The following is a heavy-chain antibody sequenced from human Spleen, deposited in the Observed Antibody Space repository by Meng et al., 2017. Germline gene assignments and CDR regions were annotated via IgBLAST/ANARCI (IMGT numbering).Heavy chain of an antibody. D-gene: IGHD3-16*01. CDR1: GGSISSSSNY. CDR3: ARRVHDGRHYHYFDY. CDR2: IYYSGAT. V-gene: IGHV4-39*01. Sequence: QLQLQESGPVLVKPSETLSLPCTVSGGSISSSSNYWDWIRQPPGKRLEWIGSIYYSGATYYNPSLKSRVTMSVDTSKNQFSLRLSSVTAADTAVFYCARRVHDGRHYHYFDYWGQGALVTVSS. J-gene: IGHJ4*02.